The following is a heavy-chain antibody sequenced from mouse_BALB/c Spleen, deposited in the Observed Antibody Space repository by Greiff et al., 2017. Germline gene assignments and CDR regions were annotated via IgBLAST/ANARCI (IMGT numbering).Heavy chain of an antibody. J-gene: IGHJ3*01. CDR2: IDPANGNT. CDR1: GFNIKDTY. V-gene: IGHV14-3*02. Sequence: EVQRVESGAELVKPGASVKLSCTASGFNIKDTYRHWVKQRPERGLEWIGRIDPANGNTKYDPKFQGKATITADTSSNTAYLQLSSLTSEDTAVYYCARGNGGFAYWGQGTLVTVSA. CDR3: ARGNGGFAY.